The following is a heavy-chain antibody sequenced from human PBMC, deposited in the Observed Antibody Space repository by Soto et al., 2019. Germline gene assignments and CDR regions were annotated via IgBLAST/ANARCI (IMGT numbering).Heavy chain of an antibody. D-gene: IGHD3-10*01. J-gene: IGHJ1*01. CDR3: ARRAPVFIQH. CDR1: GGSISSGGYS. V-gene: IGHV4-30-2*01. CDR2: IYHSGST. Sequence: SETLSLTCAVSGGSISSGGYSWSWIRQPPGKGLEWIGYIYHSGSTYYNPSLKSRVTISVDRSKNQFSLKLSSVTAADTAVYYCARRAPVFIQHWGQGTLGTVSS.